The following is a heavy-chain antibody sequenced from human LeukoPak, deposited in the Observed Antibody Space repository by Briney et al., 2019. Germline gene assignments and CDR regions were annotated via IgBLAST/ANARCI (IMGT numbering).Heavy chain of an antibody. D-gene: IGHD1-26*01. V-gene: IGHV4-38-2*02. CDR1: GYSISSGYY. Sequence: TSETLSLTCTVSGYSISSGYYWGWIRQPPGKGLEWIGSIHYSARIYYNPSLKSRLTISPDTSKNQFSLKLTSVTAADTAVYYCTREVRSAWASFDPWGQGTLVIVSS. J-gene: IGHJ5*02. CDR2: IHYSARI. CDR3: TREVRSAWASFDP.